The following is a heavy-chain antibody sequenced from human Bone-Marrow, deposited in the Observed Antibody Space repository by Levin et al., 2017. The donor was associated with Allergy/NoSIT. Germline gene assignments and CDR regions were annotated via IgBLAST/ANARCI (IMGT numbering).Heavy chain of an antibody. Sequence: PSEILSLTCTVSGASVNSGSNYWSWIRQPPGKGLEWIGHIDYSGTTTYNPSLRSRVTISSDTSKNQFLLMLSSVTAADTAVYYCARDLDYYYYMDVWGKGITVTVSS. CDR3: ARDLDYYYYMDV. J-gene: IGHJ6*03. CDR2: IDYSGTT. V-gene: IGHV4-61*01. CDR1: GASVNSGSNY.